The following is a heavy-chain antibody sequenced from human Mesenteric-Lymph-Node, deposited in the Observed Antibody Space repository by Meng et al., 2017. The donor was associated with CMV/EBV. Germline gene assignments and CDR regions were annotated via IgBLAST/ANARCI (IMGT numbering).Heavy chain of an antibody. CDR1: GFTVSSNY. CDR2: IHSSGTT. D-gene: IGHD6-13*01. V-gene: IGHV3-53*01. Sequence: GESLKISCAASGFTVSSNYMSWVRQAPGKGLERVSLIHSSGTTYYADSVKGRFTISRDNSKNSLHLHMNNLRAEDTAVYYCASHYISSSWNYFDYWGQGTLVTVSS. J-gene: IGHJ4*02. CDR3: ASHYISSSWNYFDY.